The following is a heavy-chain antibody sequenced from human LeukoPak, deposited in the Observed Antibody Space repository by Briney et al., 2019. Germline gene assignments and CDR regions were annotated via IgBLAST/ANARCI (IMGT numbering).Heavy chain of an antibody. D-gene: IGHD5-12*01. CDR1: GYTFSCCA. Sequence: GGSLRLSCAASGYTFSCCAISWVRQAPGKGPEWVSTINNSGGDTDYADSVKGRFTISRDNSKNTLYLQMNSLRAEDTAVYYCARDIRLDYWGQGTLVTVSS. J-gene: IGHJ4*02. V-gene: IGHV3-23*01. CDR3: ARDIRLDY. CDR2: INNSGGDT.